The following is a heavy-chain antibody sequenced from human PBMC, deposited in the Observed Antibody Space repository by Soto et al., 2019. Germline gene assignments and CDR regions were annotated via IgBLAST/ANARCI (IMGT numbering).Heavy chain of an antibody. CDR1: GGSISGGYYC. J-gene: IGHJ4*02. Sequence: SETLSLTCSVAGGSISGGYYCWSWIRQPPGKGLEWIGNIYYSGNTYYNPSLKSRLIISIDTSKNQFSLKVGSVTAADTAVYYCAREAIPGQQLVGLWDYWGQGTLVTVSS. D-gene: IGHD6-13*01. CDR2: IYYSGNT. CDR3: AREAIPGQQLVGLWDY. V-gene: IGHV4-30-4*01.